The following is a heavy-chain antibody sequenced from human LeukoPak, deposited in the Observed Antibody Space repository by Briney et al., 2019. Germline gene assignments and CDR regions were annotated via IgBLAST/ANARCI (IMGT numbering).Heavy chain of an antibody. D-gene: IGHD4-11*01. V-gene: IGHV3-7*03. CDR2: IKQDGSEK. CDR1: GFTFSGYW. J-gene: IGHJ4*02. CDR3: ARMTTPDY. Sequence: GGSLRLSRAASGFTFSGYWMSWVRQAPGKGLEWVANIKQDGSEKHFVDSVKGRFTISRDNARNSLFLQMNSLRAEDTAVYYCARMTTPDYWGQGTLVTVSS.